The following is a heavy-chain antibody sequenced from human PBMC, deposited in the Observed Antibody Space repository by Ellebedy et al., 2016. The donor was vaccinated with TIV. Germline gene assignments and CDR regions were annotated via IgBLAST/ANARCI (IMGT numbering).Heavy chain of an antibody. D-gene: IGHD2-21*01. V-gene: IGHV4-59*12. CDR3: ARYIGVAGVFDY. CDR1: GGSIRSYY. J-gene: IGHJ4*02. CDR2: IYYSGST. Sequence: SETLSLTCTVSGGSIRSYYWSWIRQPPGKGLEWIGYIYYSGSTYYNPSLKSRVTISVDTSKNQFSLKLSSVTAADTAVYYCARYIGVAGVFDYWGQGTLVTVSS.